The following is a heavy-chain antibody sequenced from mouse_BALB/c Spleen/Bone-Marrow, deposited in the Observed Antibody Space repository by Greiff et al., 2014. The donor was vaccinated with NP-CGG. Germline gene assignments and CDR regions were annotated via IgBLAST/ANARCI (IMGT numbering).Heavy chain of an antibody. CDR3: TRDGKGNYDYAMDY. J-gene: IGHJ4*01. Sequence: DVKLVESGGGLVKPGGSLKLSCAASGFTFSSYTMSWVRQTPEKRLEWVATISSGGSYTYYPDSVKGRFTISRDNAKNTLYLQMSSLKSEDTAMYYCTRDGKGNYDYAMDYWSQGTSVTVSS. CDR2: ISSGGSYT. CDR1: GFTFSSYT. V-gene: IGHV5-6-4*01. D-gene: IGHD2-1*01.